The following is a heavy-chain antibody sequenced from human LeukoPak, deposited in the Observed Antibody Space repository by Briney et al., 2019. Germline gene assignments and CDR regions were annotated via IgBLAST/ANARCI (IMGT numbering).Heavy chain of an antibody. J-gene: IGHJ6*03. CDR2: IYYSGST. CDR1: GGSISSYY. D-gene: IGHD2-2*01. V-gene: IGHV4-59*01. CDR3: ARALLGYCSSTSCYGEGYYYYYMDV. Sequence: PSETLSLTCTVSGGSISSYYWSWIRQPPGKGLEWIGYIYYSGSTNYNPSLKSRVTISVDTSKNQFSLKLSSVTAADTAVYYCARALLGYCSSTSCYGEGYYYYYMDVWGKGTTVTISS.